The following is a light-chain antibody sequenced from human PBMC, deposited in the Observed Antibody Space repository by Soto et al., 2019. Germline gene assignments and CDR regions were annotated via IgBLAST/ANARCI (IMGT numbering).Light chain of an antibody. CDR3: QQRSNWPPT. CDR2: DAS. Sequence: EIVLTQSPATLALSPGERATLSCRASQSVSSYLAWYQQKPGQAPRLLIYDASNRATGIPARFSGSGSGTDVTLTISSLEPEDFAVYYCQQRSNWPPTFGQGPKVEIK. V-gene: IGKV3-11*01. CDR1: QSVSSY. J-gene: IGKJ1*01.